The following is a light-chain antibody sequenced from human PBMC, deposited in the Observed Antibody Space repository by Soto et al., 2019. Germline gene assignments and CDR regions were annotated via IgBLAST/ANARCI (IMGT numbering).Light chain of an antibody. CDR1: TSDVGGYDY. CDR3: SSYTSSTTLV. J-gene: IGLJ2*01. Sequence: QSGLTQPASVSGSPGQSITISCTGTTSDVGGYDYVSWYQQHPGQAPKLMIFDVSDRPSGVSNRFSGSKSDNTASLTISGLQPEDEADYYCSSYTSSTTLVFGGGTKLTVL. CDR2: DVS. V-gene: IGLV2-14*03.